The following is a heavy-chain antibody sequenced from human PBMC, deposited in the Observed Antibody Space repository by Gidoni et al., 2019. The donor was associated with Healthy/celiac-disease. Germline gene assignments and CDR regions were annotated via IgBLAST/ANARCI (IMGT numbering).Heavy chain of an antibody. D-gene: IGHD6-13*01. CDR3: ANCREAAAGLINWFDP. J-gene: IGHJ5*02. Sequence: EVQLLESGGGLVQPGGSLRLSCAASGFTFSSYAMSWVRQAPGKGLEWVSAISGSGGSTYYADSVKGRFTISRDNSKNTLYLQMNSLRAEDTAVYYCANCREAAAGLINWFDPWGQGTLVTVSS. CDR2: ISGSGGST. CDR1: GFTFSSYA. V-gene: IGHV3-23*01.